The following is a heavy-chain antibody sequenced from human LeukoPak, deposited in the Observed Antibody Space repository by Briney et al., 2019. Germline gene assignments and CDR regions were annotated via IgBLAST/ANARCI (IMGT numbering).Heavy chain of an antibody. CDR1: GYTFTSYS. CDR3: ARDHCSGGSCYSGGHDY. J-gene: IGHJ4*02. V-gene: IGHV1-3*01. Sequence: GASVSVSCTASGYTFTSYSMYWGRQAPGQRVEWMGWINAGNGNTRYSQKFQGRVTITRDTSATTAYMELSSLRSEDTAVYYCARDHCSGGSCYSGGHDYWGQGTLVTVSS. D-gene: IGHD2-15*01. CDR2: INAGNGNT.